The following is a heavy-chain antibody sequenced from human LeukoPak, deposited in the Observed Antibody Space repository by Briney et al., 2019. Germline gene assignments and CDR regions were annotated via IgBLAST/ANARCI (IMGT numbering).Heavy chain of an antibody. J-gene: IGHJ6*02. CDR3: ARAGSSSSGYYYGMDV. CDR2: IGTAGDT. Sequence: GGSLRLSCAASGFTFSSYDMHWVRHATGKGLEWVSAIGTAGDTYYPGSVKGRFTISRENAKNSLYLQMNSLRAGDTAVYYCARAGSSSSGYYYGMDVWGQGTTVTVSS. D-gene: IGHD6-6*01. CDR1: GFTFSSYD. V-gene: IGHV3-13*01.